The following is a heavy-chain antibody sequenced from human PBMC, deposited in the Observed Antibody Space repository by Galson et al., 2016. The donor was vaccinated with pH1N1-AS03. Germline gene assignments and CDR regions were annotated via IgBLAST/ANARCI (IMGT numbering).Heavy chain of an antibody. V-gene: IGHV3-7*03. CDR2: IKQDGSEK. D-gene: IGHD3-3*01. CDR3: ARGKDFWSGYPDDPFDI. Sequence: SLRLSCAASGFIFSGYWMSWVRQAPGKGLEWVANIKQDGSEKYYVDSVKGRFTIARDNAKNSVYLQRNSLRAEDTAVYHCARGKDFWSGYPDDPFDIWGLGTRVTVSS. CDR1: GFIFSGYW. J-gene: IGHJ3*02.